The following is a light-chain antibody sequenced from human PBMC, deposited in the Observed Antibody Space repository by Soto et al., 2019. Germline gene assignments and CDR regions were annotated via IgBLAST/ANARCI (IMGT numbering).Light chain of an antibody. CDR3: QQYAASPLP. J-gene: IGKJ4*01. CDR2: TAS. CDR1: QSVGRNY. Sequence: ENVLTQSPGTLYLSPGERATLSCRASQSVGRNYIAWFQQKPGQAPRLLMHTASVRATGIPDRFSGSGSGTDFTLTISRLEPEDFAVFYCQQYAASPLPFGGGTKVEI. V-gene: IGKV3-20*01.